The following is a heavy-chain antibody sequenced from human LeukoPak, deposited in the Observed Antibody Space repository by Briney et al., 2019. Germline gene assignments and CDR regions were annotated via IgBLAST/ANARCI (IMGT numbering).Heavy chain of an antibody. CDR1: GYTFTSSY. Sequence: GASVKLSCKTSGYTFTSSYMNWVRQAPGEGLEWMGIINPSGGGTTYVQKFQGRITMTRDTSTSTVYMELSSLKYEDTAVYYCATGRSDTWFPFDYWGQGTLVTVSS. CDR3: ATGRSDTWFPFDY. V-gene: IGHV1-46*01. D-gene: IGHD3-10*01. J-gene: IGHJ4*02. CDR2: INPSGGGT.